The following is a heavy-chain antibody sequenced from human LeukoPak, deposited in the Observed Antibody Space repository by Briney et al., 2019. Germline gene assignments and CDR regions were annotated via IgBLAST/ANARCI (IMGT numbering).Heavy chain of an antibody. CDR3: AKDRFSEIVGATIGYFQH. V-gene: IGHV3-23*01. CDR1: GFTFSSYA. Sequence: QPGGSLRLSCAASGFTFSSYAMSWVRQAPGKGLEWVSAISGSGGSTYYADSVKGRFTISRDNSKNTLYLQMNSLRAEDTAVYYCAKDRFSEIVGATIGYFQHWGQGTLVTVSS. CDR2: ISGSGGST. J-gene: IGHJ1*01. D-gene: IGHD1-26*01.